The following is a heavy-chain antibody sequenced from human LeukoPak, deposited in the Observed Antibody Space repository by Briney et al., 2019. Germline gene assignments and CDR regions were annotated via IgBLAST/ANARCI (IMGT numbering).Heavy chain of an antibody. CDR3: ARSPFKPYYFDY. CDR2: IYYSGST. D-gene: IGHD1-14*01. CDR1: GGSISSHY. Sequence: SETLSLTCTVSGGSISSHYWSWIRQPPGKGLEWIGYIYYSGSTNYNPSLKSRVTISVDTSKNQFSLKLSSVTAADTAVYYCARSPFKPYYFDYWGQGTTVTVSS. J-gene: IGHJ4*03. V-gene: IGHV4-59*11.